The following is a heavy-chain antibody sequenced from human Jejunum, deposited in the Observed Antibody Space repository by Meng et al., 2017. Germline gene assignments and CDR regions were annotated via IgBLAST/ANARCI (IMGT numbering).Heavy chain of an antibody. V-gene: IGHV6-1*01. CDR3: ARGNRNTLDI. CDR2: TYYRSKWYN. J-gene: IGHJ3*02. Sequence: SETLSLTCAISGDSVASNSFAWNWIRRSPSRGLEWLGRTYYRSKWYNEYAVSVKSRITINPDTPKNQFSLHLNSVTPVDTAVYYCARGNRNTLDIWGQGTMVTVSS. CDR1: GDSVASNSFA. D-gene: IGHD2-15*01.